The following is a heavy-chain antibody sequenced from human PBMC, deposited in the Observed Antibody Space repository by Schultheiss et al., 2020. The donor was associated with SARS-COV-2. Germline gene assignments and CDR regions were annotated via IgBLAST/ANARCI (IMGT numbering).Heavy chain of an antibody. CDR3: ARSANYVLDI. Sequence: GGSLRLSCAASGFTFSSYWMHWVRQAPGKGLVWVSRFNPVEDSTTYADSVKGRFTVSRDNAKNTLYLQMNSLRAEDSAVYFCARSANYVLDIWGQGTVVTVSS. CDR2: FNPVEDST. CDR1: GFTFSSYW. J-gene: IGHJ3*02. V-gene: IGHV3-74*01. D-gene: IGHD3-10*02.